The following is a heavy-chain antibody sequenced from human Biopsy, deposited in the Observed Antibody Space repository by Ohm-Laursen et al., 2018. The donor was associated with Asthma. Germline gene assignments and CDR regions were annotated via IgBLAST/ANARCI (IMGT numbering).Heavy chain of an antibody. CDR2: VFYGGAT. D-gene: IGHD4-23*01. CDR3: ARGVVYGGDSYAEYFQH. V-gene: IGHV4-61*08. CDR1: YGSITSGGYY. J-gene: IGHJ1*01. Sequence: GTLSLTCTVSYGSITSGGYYWTWIRQPPGKGLEWIGYVFYGGATNYNPSLKSRVTISVDTSKNQFFLRLSSVTAADTAVYYCARGVVYGGDSYAEYFQHWGQGTLVTVSS.